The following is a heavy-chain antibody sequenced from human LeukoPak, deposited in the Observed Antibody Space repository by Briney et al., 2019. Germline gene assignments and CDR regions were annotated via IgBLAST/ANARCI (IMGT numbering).Heavy chain of an antibody. J-gene: IGHJ4*02. V-gene: IGHV3-15*04. CDR2: MESNPAGGRV. CDR1: GFTFVNAW. CDR3: TTLAFDVHY. Sequence: GGSLRLSCAASGFTFVNAWMTWVRQAPGKGLEWVGRMESNPAGGRVDYAAPVKGRFTISRDDSRSTLYLQLNNLGADDIAVYYCTTLAFDVHYWGRGTLITVSS. D-gene: IGHD2/OR15-2a*01.